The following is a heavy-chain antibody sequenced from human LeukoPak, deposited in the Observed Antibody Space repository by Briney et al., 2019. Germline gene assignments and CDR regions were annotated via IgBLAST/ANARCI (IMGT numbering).Heavy chain of an antibody. J-gene: IGHJ4*02. CDR2: IIPIFGTA. Sequence: ASVKVSCKASGGTFSSYAISWVRQAPGQGLEWMGGIIPIFGTANYAQKCQGRVTITTDESTSTAYMELSSLRSEDTAVYYCARTKSTVTYYFDYWGQGTLVTVSS. V-gene: IGHV1-69*05. CDR1: GGTFSSYA. D-gene: IGHD4-17*01. CDR3: ARTKSTVTYYFDY.